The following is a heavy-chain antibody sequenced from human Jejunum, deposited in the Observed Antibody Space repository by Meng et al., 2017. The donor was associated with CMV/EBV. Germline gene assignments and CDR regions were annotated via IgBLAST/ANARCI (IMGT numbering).Heavy chain of an antibody. CDR3: ARDLSRGISYETGS. V-gene: IGHV3-72*01. D-gene: IGHD3-16*01. J-gene: IGHJ5*02. CDR2: IRHRAESSTI. Sequence: FIFSAQHMDWVRQAPGKGLEWVGRIRHRAESSTIDYAASVRGRFIISRDDSKNSLYLQMNNLETEDTAVYYCARDLSRGISYETGSWGQGTLVTVSS. CDR1: FIFSAQH.